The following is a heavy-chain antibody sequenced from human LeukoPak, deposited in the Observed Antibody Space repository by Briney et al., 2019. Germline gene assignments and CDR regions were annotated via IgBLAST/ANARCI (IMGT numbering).Heavy chain of an antibody. CDR1: GYTLTELS. CDR2: FDPEDGET. D-gene: IGHD2-2*02. CDR3: ATVNCSSTGCYNDY. J-gene: IGHJ4*02. V-gene: IGHV1-24*01. Sequence: ASVKVSCKVSGYTLTELSMHWVRQAPGKGLEWMGGFDPEDGETIYAQKFQGRVTMTEDTSTDTAYMELSSLRSEDTAVYYCATVNCSSTGCYNDYWGQGTLVTVSS.